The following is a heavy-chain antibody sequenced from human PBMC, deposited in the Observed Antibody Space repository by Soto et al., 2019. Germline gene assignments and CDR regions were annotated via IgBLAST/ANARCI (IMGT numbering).Heavy chain of an antibody. CDR3: GRAITFLGVVGHNCFAP. D-gene: IGHD3-3*01. CDR2: IYYSGST. J-gene: IGHJ5*02. V-gene: IGHV4-59*08. CDR1: GGSISSYY. Sequence: SETLSLTCTVSGGSISSYYWSWIRQPPGKGLEWIGYIYYSGSTNYNPSLKSRVTISVDTSKNQFSLKLSSVTAADTAVYYCGRAITFLGVVGHNCFAPGGQGPLVTVSS.